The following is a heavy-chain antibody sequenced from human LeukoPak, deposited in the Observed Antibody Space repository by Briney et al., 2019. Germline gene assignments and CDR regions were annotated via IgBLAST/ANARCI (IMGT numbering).Heavy chain of an antibody. J-gene: IGHJ4*02. D-gene: IGHD1-26*01. CDR2: IKQDGGEQ. CDR3: AREWHATFDY. V-gene: IGHV3-7*01. Sequence: GGSLRLSCAASGFIFGTYWMSWVRQAPGKGLEWVASIKQDGGEQFYVDSVKGRFTISRDNAKNSLFLQMSSLRPEDTAVYYCAREWHATFDYWGQGTLVTVSS. CDR1: GFIFGTYW.